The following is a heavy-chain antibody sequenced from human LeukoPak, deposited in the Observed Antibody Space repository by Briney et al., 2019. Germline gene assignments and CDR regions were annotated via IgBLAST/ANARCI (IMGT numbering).Heavy chain of an antibody. CDR1: GGSISSYY. J-gene: IGHJ4*02. CDR3: AVYYYDSSGYWIDY. Sequence: SETLSLTCTVSGGSISSYYWSWIRQPAEKGLEWIGRIYTSGSTNYNPSLKSRVTISVDTSKNQFSLKLSSVTAADTAVYYCAVYYYDSSGYWIDYWGQGTLVTVSS. CDR2: IYTSGST. V-gene: IGHV4-4*07. D-gene: IGHD3-22*01.